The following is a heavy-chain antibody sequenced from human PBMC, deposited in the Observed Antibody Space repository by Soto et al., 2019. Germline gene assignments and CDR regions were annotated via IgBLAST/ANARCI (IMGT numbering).Heavy chain of an antibody. J-gene: IGHJ3*02. CDR1: GYTLTTYS. V-gene: IGHV1-3*01. CDR3: ARGNSGAFDI. D-gene: IGHD6-19*01. CDR2: MNPLNGDT. Sequence: QVQLVHSGAEVKKPGASVKVSCKASGYTLTTYSMHWVRQAPGQRLEWMGWMNPLNGDTKYSQRFQGRLTIIRDTSASTAYMELSSLRSEDTAIYYCARGNSGAFDIWRQGTMVTGSS.